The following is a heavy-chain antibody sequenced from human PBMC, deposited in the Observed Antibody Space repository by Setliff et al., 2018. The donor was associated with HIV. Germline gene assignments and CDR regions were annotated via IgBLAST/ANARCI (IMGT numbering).Heavy chain of an antibody. CDR1: EFTFSNYG. D-gene: IGHD3-10*02. Sequence: GGSLRLSCATSEFTFSNYGIHWVRQAPGKGLEWVAFIRFNGNDKYYADSVKGRFTISRDNSKNTLYLQMSSLRVEDTAVYYCVKVSRGTVVRGVILVGYFDYWGQGTLVTVSS. V-gene: IGHV3-30*02. CDR2: IRFNGNDK. J-gene: IGHJ4*02. CDR3: VKVSRGTVVRGVILVGYFDY.